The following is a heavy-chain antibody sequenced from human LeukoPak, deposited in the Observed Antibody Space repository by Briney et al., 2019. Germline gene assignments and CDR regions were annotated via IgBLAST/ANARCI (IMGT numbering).Heavy chain of an antibody. CDR1: GSSITSGDYY. CDR3: ARYYCCSSKCPGVDF. V-gene: IGHV4-31*03. Sequence: SETLSLTCTVSGSSITSGDYYWTWIRQHPGEGLEWIGYSSYSGSTYHNPSLKSRVTISVDTSRYQFSPKLSSVTAADTAIYFCARYYCCSSKCPGVDFWGQGTLVTVSS. D-gene: IGHD2-2*01. J-gene: IGHJ4*02. CDR2: SSYSGST.